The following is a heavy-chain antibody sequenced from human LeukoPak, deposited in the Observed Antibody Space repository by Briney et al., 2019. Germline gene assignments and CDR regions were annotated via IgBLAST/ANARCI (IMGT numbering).Heavy chain of an antibody. J-gene: IGHJ5*02. D-gene: IGHD3-22*01. Sequence: GGSLRLSCAASGFTFSSYAMSWVRQAPGKGLAWVSAISGSGGSTYYADSVKGWLTISRDNSKNTLYLQMSSLRVEDTAVYYCAKQRGSGYYYSWFDPWGQGTLVTVSS. CDR3: AKQRGSGYYYSWFDP. CDR2: ISGSGGST. V-gene: IGHV3-23*01. CDR1: GFTFSSYA.